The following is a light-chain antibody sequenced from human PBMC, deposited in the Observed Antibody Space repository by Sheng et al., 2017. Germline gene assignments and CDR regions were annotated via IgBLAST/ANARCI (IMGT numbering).Light chain of an antibody. Sequence: QLTQSPSSLSASVGDRVTFTCRASQYIRSNLVWYQVKPGKVPKLLISAASTLQSGVPTRFSGSGFATDFSLTINSLQAEDLATYYCQQVHTYPLIFGGGTNVDIK. CDR3: QQVHTYPLI. CDR2: AAS. V-gene: IGKV1-9*01. J-gene: IGKJ4*01. CDR1: QYIRSN.